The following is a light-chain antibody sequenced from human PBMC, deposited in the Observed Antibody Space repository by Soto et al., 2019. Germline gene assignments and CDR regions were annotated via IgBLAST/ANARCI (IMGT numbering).Light chain of an antibody. CDR2: KAS. CDR3: LQHNSYPALT. CDR1: QSISSW. J-gene: IGKJ4*01. V-gene: IGKV1-5*03. Sequence: DIQMTQSHSTLSASVGDRVSITCLASQSISSWLAWYQQKPGKAPKVLIYKASSLESGVPSRFSGSGSGTEFTLTISSLQPEDFATYYCLQHNSYPALTFGGGTKVDIK.